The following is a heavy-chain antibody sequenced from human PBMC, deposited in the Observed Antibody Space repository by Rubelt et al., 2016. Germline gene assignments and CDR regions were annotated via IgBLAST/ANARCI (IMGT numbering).Heavy chain of an antibody. CDR2: ISSTITSG. CDR3: ARGVRVLGAADVALDC. V-gene: IGHV3-48*02. Sequence: GGSLRLSCAASGFAITNYGMSWVRQAAGTGLGWGLYISSTITSGYYADSVKGRFTVSRDIAKNSLYLQMNSLRDEDTAVYYCARGVRVLGAADVALDCWGQGTLVTVSS. CDR1: GFAITNYG. D-gene: IGHD3-16*01. J-gene: IGHJ4*02.